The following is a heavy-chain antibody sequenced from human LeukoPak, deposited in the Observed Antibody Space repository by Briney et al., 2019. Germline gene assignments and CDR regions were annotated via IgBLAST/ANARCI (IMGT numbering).Heavy chain of an antibody. Sequence: GGSLRLSCAASGFTFSSYAMHWVRQAPGKGLEWVAVISYDGSNKYYADSVKGRFTISRDNSKNTLYLQMNSLSAEDTAVYYCARDYDFWSGYLGPYYYYGMDVWGQGTTVTVSS. CDR1: GFTFSSYA. D-gene: IGHD3-3*01. V-gene: IGHV3-30-3*01. CDR3: ARDYDFWSGYLGPYYYYGMDV. J-gene: IGHJ6*02. CDR2: ISYDGSNK.